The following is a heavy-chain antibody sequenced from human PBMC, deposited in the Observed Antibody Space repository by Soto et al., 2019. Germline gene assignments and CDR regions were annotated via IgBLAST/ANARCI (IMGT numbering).Heavy chain of an antibody. D-gene: IGHD3-16*01. V-gene: IGHV4-4*07. CDR1: GGSISSYY. CDR3: ARGPRGYVYYHGMDV. CDR2: IDTSGTT. J-gene: IGHJ6*02. Sequence: QVQVQESGPGLVKPSETLSLTCTVSGGSISSYYCSWIRQSAGKGLEGIGRIDTSGTTNYNPSLKSRVTMSVDASKSQFSLNLSSVTAADTAVYYCARGPRGYVYYHGMDVWGQGTTVTVSS.